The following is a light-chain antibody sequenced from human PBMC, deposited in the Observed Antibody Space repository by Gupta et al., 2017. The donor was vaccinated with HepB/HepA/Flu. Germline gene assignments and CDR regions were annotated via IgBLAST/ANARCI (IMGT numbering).Light chain of an antibody. V-gene: IGKV1-39*01. J-gene: IGKJ2*04. CDR3: QQSDSTLCS. Sequence: DIQMTQSPSSLSASVGDRVTITCLASQNINNYLNWYQQKPGKAPKLLIYAASSLDSGVPSRFSGSGSGTDFTLTISRLQPEDFATYYCQQSDSTLCSFGQGTEVEIK. CDR1: QNINNY. CDR2: AAS.